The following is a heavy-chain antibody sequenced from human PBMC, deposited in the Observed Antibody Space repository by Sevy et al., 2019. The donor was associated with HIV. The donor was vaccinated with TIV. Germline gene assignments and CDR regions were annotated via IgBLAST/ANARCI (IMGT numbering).Heavy chain of an antibody. CDR3: ARHCLHYFGDTRYGEAFDI. CDR1: GDSIRSSVHF. J-gene: IGHJ3*02. D-gene: IGHD3-10*01. Sequence: SESLSLTCTVSGDSIRSSVHFWAWIRQPPGKGLQWLGSIHHRGDRYYNPSLRSRVTISVDTSKNQVSLNLNSMTAADTAAYLCARHCLHYFGDTRYGEAFDIWGQGSTVTVSS. CDR2: IHHRGDR. V-gene: IGHV4-39*01.